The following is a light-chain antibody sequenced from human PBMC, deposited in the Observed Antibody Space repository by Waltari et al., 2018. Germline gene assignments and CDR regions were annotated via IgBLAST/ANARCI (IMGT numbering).Light chain of an antibody. V-gene: IGKV4-1*01. J-gene: IGKJ4*01. CDR2: WAS. Sequence: EIVMTQSPESLAVSLGERATINCKSSESVLYSSNNKNHLAWYQQKPGQPPKLLLYWASTRKSGVPDRFSGSGSETDFTLTVTSLQAEDFAVYYCQQRSRWPLTFGGGTKVEIK. CDR3: QQRSRWPLT. CDR1: ESVLYSSNNKNH.